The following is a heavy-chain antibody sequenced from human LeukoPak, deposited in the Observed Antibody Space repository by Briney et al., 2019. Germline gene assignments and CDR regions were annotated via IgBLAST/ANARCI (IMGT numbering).Heavy chain of an antibody. V-gene: IGHV4-30-2*01. CDR1: GGSISSGGYS. J-gene: IGHJ4*02. CDR2: IYHSGST. D-gene: IGHD5-18*01. Sequence: PSETLSLTCAVSGGSISSGGYSWSWLRQPPGKGLEWIGYIYHSGSTYYNPSLKSRVTISVDRSKNQFSLKLSSVTAADTAVYYCASSYGYSYGYDYFDYWGQGTLVTVSS. CDR3: ASSYGYSYGYDYFDY.